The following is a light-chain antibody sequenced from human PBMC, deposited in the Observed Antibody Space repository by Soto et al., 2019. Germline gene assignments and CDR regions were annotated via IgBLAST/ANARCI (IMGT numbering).Light chain of an antibody. CDR3: QQRINWPVFT. CDR1: RSVNSY. J-gene: IGKJ3*01. Sequence: EIVLAQSPDTLSLSPGERATLSCRASRSVNSYLAWYQQKPGQAPRLLIYDTSNRATGIPARFSGSGSGSGTDFTLTINSLEPEDSAVYYCQQRINWPVFTFGPGTRVEI. CDR2: DTS. V-gene: IGKV3-11*01.